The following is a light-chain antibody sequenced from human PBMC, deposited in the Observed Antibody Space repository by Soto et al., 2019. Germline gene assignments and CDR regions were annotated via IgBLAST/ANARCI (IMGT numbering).Light chain of an antibody. CDR1: SSDVGGYTY. V-gene: IGLV2-14*01. CDR3: SSYTNSNTRV. Sequence: QSALTQPASVSGSPGQSITISCTGTSSDVGGYTYVSWYQQHPGKAPKLMIYQVSNRPSGVSNRFSGSKSGNTASLTISGLQTEDEADYYYSSYTNSNTRVFGGGTQLTVL. J-gene: IGLJ3*02. CDR2: QVS.